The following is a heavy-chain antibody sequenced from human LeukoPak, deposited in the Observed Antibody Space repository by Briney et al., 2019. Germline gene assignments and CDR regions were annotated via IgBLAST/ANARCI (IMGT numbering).Heavy chain of an antibody. CDR2: IRSKAYGGTT. CDR1: GFTFGDYA. Sequence: PGGSLRLSCTASGFTFGDYAMSWVRQAPGKGLEWVGFIRSKAYGGTTEYAASVNGRFTISRDDSKSIAYLQMNSLKTEDRAVYYCTRDPRGSYGPDAFDIWGQGTMVTVSS. V-gene: IGHV3-49*04. D-gene: IGHD1-26*01. J-gene: IGHJ3*02. CDR3: TRDPRGSYGPDAFDI.